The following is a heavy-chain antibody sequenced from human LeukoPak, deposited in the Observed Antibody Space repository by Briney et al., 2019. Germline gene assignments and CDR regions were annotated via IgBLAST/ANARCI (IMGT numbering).Heavy chain of an antibody. CDR1: GGSFSGYY. Sequence: SETLSLTCAVYGGSFSGYYWSWIRQPPGKGLEWIGEINHSGSTNYNPSLKSRVTISVDTSKNQFSLKLSSVTAADTAVYYCARGLPYYDFWSGYRNWFDPWGQGTLVTVSS. V-gene: IGHV4-34*01. J-gene: IGHJ5*02. D-gene: IGHD3-3*01. CDR3: ARGLPYYDFWSGYRNWFDP. CDR2: INHSGST.